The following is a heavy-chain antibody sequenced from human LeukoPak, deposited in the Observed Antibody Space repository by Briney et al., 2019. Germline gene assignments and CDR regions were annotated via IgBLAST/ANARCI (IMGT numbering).Heavy chain of an antibody. CDR2: INPNSGGT. D-gene: IGHD4-17*01. CDR1: GYTFTGYY. J-gene: IGHJ6*02. V-gene: IGHV1-2*04. CDR3: ARGNPLEGDYGFRTTYYGMDV. Sequence: ASVKVSCKAPGYTFTGYYMHWVRQAPGQGLEWMGWINPNSGGTNYAQKFQGWVTMTRDTSISTAYMELSSLRSEDTAVYYCARGNPLEGDYGFRTTYYGMDVWGQGTTVTVSS.